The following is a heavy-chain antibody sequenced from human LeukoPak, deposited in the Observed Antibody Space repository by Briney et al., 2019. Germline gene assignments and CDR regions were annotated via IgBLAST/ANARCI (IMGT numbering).Heavy chain of an antibody. J-gene: IGHJ6*02. D-gene: IGHD7-27*01. Sequence: SETLSLTCTVSGGSIGYDYWSWIRQPPGRGLEWIGYVHYSGSTNYSPSLKSRGTISIDTSKNQFSLSLSSVTAADTAIYYCARLAPVALTGSTYYHSMDLWGQGTTVTVSS. CDR1: GGSIGYDY. V-gene: IGHV4-59*08. CDR2: VHYSGST. CDR3: ARLAPVALTGSTYYHSMDL.